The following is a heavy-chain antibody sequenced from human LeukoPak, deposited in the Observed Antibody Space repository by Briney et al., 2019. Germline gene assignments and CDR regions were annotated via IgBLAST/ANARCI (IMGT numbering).Heavy chain of an antibody. V-gene: IGHV4-61*08. CDR1: GGSISSGGYY. Sequence: SETLSLTCTVSGGSISSGGYYWSWIRQHPGKGLEWIGYIYYSGSTNYNPSLKSRVTISVDTSKNQFSLKLSSVTAADTAVYYCARDLAGGSNYYYYGMDVWGQGTTVTVSS. CDR2: IYYSGST. J-gene: IGHJ6*02. D-gene: IGHD3-16*01. CDR3: ARDLAGGSNYYYYGMDV.